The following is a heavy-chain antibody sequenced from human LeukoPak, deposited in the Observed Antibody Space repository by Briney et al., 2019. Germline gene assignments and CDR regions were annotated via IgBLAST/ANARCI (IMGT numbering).Heavy chain of an antibody. V-gene: IGHV3-30-3*01. Sequence: PGGSLRLSCAASGFTFSSYAMHWVRQAPGKGLEWVAVISYDGSNKYYADSVKGRFTISRDNSKNTLYLQMNSLRAEDTAVYYCAKSYYDSSGYFLCIDYWGQGTLVTVSS. D-gene: IGHD3-22*01. CDR1: GFTFSSYA. CDR3: AKSYYDSSGYFLCIDY. CDR2: ISYDGSNK. J-gene: IGHJ4*02.